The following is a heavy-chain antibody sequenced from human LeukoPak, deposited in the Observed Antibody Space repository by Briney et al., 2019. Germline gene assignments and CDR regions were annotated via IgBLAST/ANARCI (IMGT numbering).Heavy chain of an antibody. J-gene: IGHJ3*01. D-gene: IGHD1-1*01. CDR2: IKSKTDGGTT. CDR3: AKTITPFTTNWDNSPGAFDV. Sequence: GGSLRLSCAASGFTFSNAWMSWVRQAPGKGLEWVGRIKSKTDGGTTDYAAPVKGRFTISGDDSKNTLYLQMNSLRADDTAVYYCAKTITPFTTNWDNSPGAFDVWGQGTGVTVSS. V-gene: IGHV3-15*01. CDR1: GFTFSNAW.